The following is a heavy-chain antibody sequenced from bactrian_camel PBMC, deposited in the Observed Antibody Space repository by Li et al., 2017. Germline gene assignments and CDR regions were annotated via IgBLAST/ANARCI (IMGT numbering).Heavy chain of an antibody. V-gene: IGHV3S53*01. D-gene: IGHD5*01. CDR3: TRETQWVGYHEFAEY. Sequence: VQLVESGGGSVQAGGSARLTCVGSGYVNRRYSRGWFRQTPGKRREGVAALDDDGTTTYADSVKGRFTISRDNAKNTLYLQLNSLTREDSAMYYCTRETQWVGYHEFAEYWGQGTQVTVS. CDR1: GYVNRRYS. J-gene: IGHJ4*01. CDR2: LDDDGTT.